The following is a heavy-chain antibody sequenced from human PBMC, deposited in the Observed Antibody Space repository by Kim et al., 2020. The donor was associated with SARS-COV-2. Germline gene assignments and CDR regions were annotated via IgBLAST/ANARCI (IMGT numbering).Heavy chain of an antibody. CDR3: ARANYCGGDCYPVEWGY. J-gene: IGHJ4*02. V-gene: IGHV4-31*02. Sequence: LRSRVTISVDTSKNQFSLKLSSVTAADTAVYYCARANYCGGDCYPVEWGYWGQGTLVTVSS. D-gene: IGHD2-21*02.